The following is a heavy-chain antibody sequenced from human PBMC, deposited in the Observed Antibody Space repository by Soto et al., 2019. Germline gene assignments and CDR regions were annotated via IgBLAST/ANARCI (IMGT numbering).Heavy chain of an antibody. CDR1: GYTFTNYA. CDR3: ATLSGSRPNDAFDI. J-gene: IGHJ3*02. V-gene: IGHV1-18*01. CDR2: ISGYNGDT. Sequence: QVQLVQSGPEVKKHGASVKVSCKTYGYTFTNYAISWVRQAPGQGLEWMGWISGYNGDTNYPQRLLGRVTMTTDTSTSTAYIELRSLRSDDTAIYYCATLSGSRPNDAFDIWGQGTMVTVSS. D-gene: IGHD1-26*01.